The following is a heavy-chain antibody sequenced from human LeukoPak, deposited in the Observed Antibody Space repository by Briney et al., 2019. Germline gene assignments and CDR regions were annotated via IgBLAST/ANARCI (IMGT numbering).Heavy chain of an antibody. CDR1: GFTFSSYA. D-gene: IGHD5-24*01. V-gene: IGHV3-30*04. CDR3: ARDLGKMATSSFDY. J-gene: IGHJ4*02. Sequence: GRSLRLSCAASGFTFSSYAMHWVRHAPGKGLEWVAVISYDGSNKYYADSVKGRFTISRDNSKNTLYLQMNSLRAEDTAVYYCARDLGKMATSSFDYWGQGTLVTVSS. CDR2: ISYDGSNK.